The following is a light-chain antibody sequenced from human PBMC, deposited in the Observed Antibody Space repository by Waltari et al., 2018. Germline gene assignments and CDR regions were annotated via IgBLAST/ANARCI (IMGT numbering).Light chain of an antibody. Sequence: QSVLTQPPSASGTPGQRVTISCSGSGPHLGRHTLHWYQQLPGTAPKALIYSNDQRPSGAPDRFSGSKSGTSASLAISGLQSEDEADYYCAAWDDSLNGLVFGGGTKLTVL. CDR3: AAWDDSLNGLV. CDR1: GPHLGRHT. V-gene: IGLV1-44*01. CDR2: SND. J-gene: IGLJ2*01.